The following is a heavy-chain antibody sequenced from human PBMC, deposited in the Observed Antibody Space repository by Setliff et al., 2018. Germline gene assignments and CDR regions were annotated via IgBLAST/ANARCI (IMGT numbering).Heavy chain of an antibody. CDR3: ARRNFYYDSSGFALYYYYMDV. D-gene: IGHD3-22*01. Sequence: ASLKVSCKASGYPFTNYGITWVRQAPGQGLEWLGWISTYNVNTTYAQKLQDRVTMTTDTSTSTAYMELRSLRSDDTAVYYCARRNFYYDSSGFALYYYYMDVWGKGTTVTVSS. CDR1: GYPFTNYG. CDR2: ISTYNVNT. V-gene: IGHV1-18*01. J-gene: IGHJ6*03.